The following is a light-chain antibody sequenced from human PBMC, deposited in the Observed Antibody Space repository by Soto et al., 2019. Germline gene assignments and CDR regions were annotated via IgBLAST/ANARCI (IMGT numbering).Light chain of an antibody. CDR3: SSLTTSFTYV. V-gene: IGLV2-14*01. CDR2: EVS. CDR1: SIDVGAYNY. J-gene: IGLJ1*01. Sequence: QPALTQPASVSGSPGQSVAISCTGTSIDVGAYNYISWYQQHPGKAPKLLLSEVSNRPSGVSDRFSGSKSGNTASLTISGLQAEDEADYYCSSLTTSFTYVFXTGTKVAVL.